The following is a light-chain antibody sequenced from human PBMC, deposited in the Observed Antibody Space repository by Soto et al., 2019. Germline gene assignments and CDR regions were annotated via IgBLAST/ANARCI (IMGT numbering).Light chain of an antibody. CDR3: QQYGSPRT. V-gene: IGKV3-20*01. Sequence: ILLAQSPGTLSFSPGERATLSCRASQSVSSSYLAWYQQKPGQAPRLLIYGASSRATGIPDRFSGSGSGTDFTLTISRLEPEDFAVYYCQQYGSPRTFGQGTKVDIK. J-gene: IGKJ1*01. CDR2: GAS. CDR1: QSVSSSY.